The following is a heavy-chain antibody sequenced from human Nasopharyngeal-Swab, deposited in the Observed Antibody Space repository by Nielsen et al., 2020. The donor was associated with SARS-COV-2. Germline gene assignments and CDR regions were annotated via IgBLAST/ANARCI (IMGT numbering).Heavy chain of an antibody. CDR3: AKISEYDFWSGYSRYFDY. CDR1: GFSFDDYA. D-gene: IGHD3-3*01. V-gene: IGHV3-9*01. J-gene: IGHJ4*02. Sequence: SLKISCAASGFSFDDYAMHWVRQPPGKGLEWVSRISWNSGNKHYADSVKGRFTISRDNSKNTLYLQMNSLRVEDTAVYYCAKISEYDFWSGYSRYFDYWGQGIQVTVSS. CDR2: ISWNSGNK.